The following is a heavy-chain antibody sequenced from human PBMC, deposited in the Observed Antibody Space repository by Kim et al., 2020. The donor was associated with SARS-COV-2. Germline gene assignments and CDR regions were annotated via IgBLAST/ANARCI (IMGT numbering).Heavy chain of an antibody. D-gene: IGHD3-16*02. CDR2: INTDTGNP. CDR3: ARVIWGTYRYTDY. CDR1: GYTFTNNA. Sequence: ASVMVSCKASGYTFTNNAISWVRQAPGQGLEWMGWINTDTGNPTYAQAFTRRFVFSVDTSVTTAYLQISSLEAEDTSLYYCARVIWGTYRYTDYWGQGTL. J-gene: IGHJ4*02. V-gene: IGHV7-4-1*02.